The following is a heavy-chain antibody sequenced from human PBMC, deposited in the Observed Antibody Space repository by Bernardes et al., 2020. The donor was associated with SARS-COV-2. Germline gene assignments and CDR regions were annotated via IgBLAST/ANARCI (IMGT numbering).Heavy chain of an antibody. D-gene: IGHD6-19*01. V-gene: IGHV4-59*01. Sequence: SETLSLTCTVSGGSIFNSYWSWIRQPPGKGLEWIGYVYYSGFTNYNPSLKSRLTMSVDTSKNQFSLKLSAVTAADTAVYYCASLTYSTGWSLDYWGQGTLVTVSS. CDR1: GGSIFNSY. CDR2: VYYSGFT. J-gene: IGHJ4*02. CDR3: ASLTYSTGWSLDY.